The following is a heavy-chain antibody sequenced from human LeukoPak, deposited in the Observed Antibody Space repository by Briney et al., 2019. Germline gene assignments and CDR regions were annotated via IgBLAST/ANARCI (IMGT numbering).Heavy chain of an antibody. CDR3: ARGSFPHYDFWSGYQYYFDY. D-gene: IGHD3-3*01. CDR1: GGSISSYY. Sequence: PSETLSLTCTVSGGSISSYYWSWIRQPPGKGLEWIGEINHSGSTNYNPSLKSRVTISVDTSKNQFSLKLSSVTAADTAVYYCARGSFPHYDFWSGYQYYFDYWGQGTLVTVSS. J-gene: IGHJ4*02. V-gene: IGHV4-34*01. CDR2: INHSGST.